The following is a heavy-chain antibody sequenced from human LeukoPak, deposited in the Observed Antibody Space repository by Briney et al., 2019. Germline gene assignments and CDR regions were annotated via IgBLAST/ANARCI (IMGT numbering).Heavy chain of an antibody. CDR3: AKGDEEMATISAFDV. V-gene: IGHV3-23*01. CDR2: ISGSGGST. Sequence: GGSLRLSCAASGFTFSNYAMSWVRQAPGKGLEWVSVISGSGGSTYYGDSVKGRFTISRDNPKNTLYLQMNNLRAEDTAVYYCAKGDEEMATISAFDVWGQGTMVTVSS. CDR1: GFTFSNYA. D-gene: IGHD5-24*01. J-gene: IGHJ3*01.